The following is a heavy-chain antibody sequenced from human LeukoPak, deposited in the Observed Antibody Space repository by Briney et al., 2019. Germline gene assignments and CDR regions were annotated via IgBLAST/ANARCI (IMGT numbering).Heavy chain of an antibody. J-gene: IGHJ3*02. Sequence: SETLSLTCAVYGGSFSGYYWSWIRQPPGKGLEWIGEINHSGSTNYNPSLKSRVTISVDTSKNQFSLKLSSVTAADTAVYYCARGRGGFTMVRGVVGPFAFDIWGQGTMVTVSS. CDR3: ARGRGGFTMVRGVVGPFAFDI. CDR1: GGSFSGYY. D-gene: IGHD3-10*01. CDR2: INHSGST. V-gene: IGHV4-34*01.